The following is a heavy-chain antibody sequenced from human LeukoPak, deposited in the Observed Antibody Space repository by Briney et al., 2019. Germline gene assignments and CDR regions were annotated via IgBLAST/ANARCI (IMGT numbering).Heavy chain of an antibody. CDR3: AGGVHYYGMDV. CDR2: INPSGGST. D-gene: IGHD3-10*01. CDR1: GYTFTSYY. Sequence: ASVKVSCKASGYTFTSYYMHWVRQAPGQGLEWMGIINPSGGSTSYAQKFQGRVTMTRDTSTSTVYMELRSLRSDDTAVYYCAGGVHYYGMDVWGQGTTVTVSS. V-gene: IGHV1-46*01. J-gene: IGHJ6*02.